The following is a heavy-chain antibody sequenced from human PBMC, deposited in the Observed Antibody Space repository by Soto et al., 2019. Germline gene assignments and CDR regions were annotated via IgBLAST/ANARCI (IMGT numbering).Heavy chain of an antibody. J-gene: IGHJ4*02. V-gene: IGHV1-18*01. Sequence: QVQLVQSGAEVKKPGASVKVSCKASGYTFTSYSISWVRQAPGQGLEWMGWISAYNGNTNYAQKLQGRVTMTTDTSTSTAYMELRSLRSDDTAVYYCARVFTDYYDSSGYYLPDYWGQGTLVTVSS. CDR3: ARVFTDYYDSSGYYLPDY. D-gene: IGHD3-22*01. CDR2: ISAYNGNT. CDR1: GYTFTSYS.